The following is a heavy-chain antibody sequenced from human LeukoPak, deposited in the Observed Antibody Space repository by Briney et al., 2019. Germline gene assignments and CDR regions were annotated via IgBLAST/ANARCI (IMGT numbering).Heavy chain of an antibody. CDR2: IIPIFGTA. D-gene: IGHD6-13*01. CDR3: AREPQGQQLPDAFDI. Sequence: ASVKVSCEASGRTFRSYAISWVRQAPGQGLEWMGGIIPIFGTANYAQKFQGRVTITADESTSTAYLELSSLRSEDTAVYYCAREPQGQQLPDAFDIWGQGTMVTVSS. J-gene: IGHJ3*02. CDR1: GRTFRSYA. V-gene: IGHV1-69*01.